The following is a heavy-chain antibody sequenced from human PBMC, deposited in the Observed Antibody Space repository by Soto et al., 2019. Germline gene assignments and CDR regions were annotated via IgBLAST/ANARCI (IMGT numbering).Heavy chain of an antibody. CDR2: INPSGGST. Sequence: ASVKVSCKASGYTFTSYYMHWVRQDPGQGLEWMGIINPSGGSTSYAQKFQGRVTMTRDTSTSTVYMELSSLRSEDTAVYYCARVGGRIAASPLGPDYWGQGTLVTVSS. CDR1: GYTFTSYY. J-gene: IGHJ4*02. V-gene: IGHV1-46*01. CDR3: ARVGGRIAASPLGPDY. D-gene: IGHD6-6*01.